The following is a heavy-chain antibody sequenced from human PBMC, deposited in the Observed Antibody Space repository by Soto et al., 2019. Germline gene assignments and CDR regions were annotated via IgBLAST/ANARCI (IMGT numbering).Heavy chain of an antibody. J-gene: IGHJ4*02. D-gene: IGHD3-22*01. CDR1: GGSISSGDYY. CDR2: IYYSGST. Sequence: SETLSLTCTVSGGSISSGDYYWSWIRQPPGKGLEWIGYIYYSGSTYYNPSLKSRVTISVDTSKNQFSLKLSSVTAADTAVYYCARSIYDSSGYSFDYWGQGTLVTVSS. V-gene: IGHV4-30-4*01. CDR3: ARSIYDSSGYSFDY.